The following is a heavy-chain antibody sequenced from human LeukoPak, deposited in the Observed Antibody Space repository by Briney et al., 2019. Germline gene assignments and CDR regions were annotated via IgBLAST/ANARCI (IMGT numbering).Heavy chain of an antibody. CDR2: IYYSGST. V-gene: IGHV4-39*07. Sequence: SETLSLTCTVSGGSISSSSYYWGWIRQPPGKGLEWIGSIYYSGSTYYNPSLKSRVTISVDTSKNQFSLKLSSVTAADTAVYYCARDERQLYYWGQGTLVTVSS. J-gene: IGHJ4*02. D-gene: IGHD2-2*01. CDR1: GGSISSSSYY. CDR3: ARDERQLYY.